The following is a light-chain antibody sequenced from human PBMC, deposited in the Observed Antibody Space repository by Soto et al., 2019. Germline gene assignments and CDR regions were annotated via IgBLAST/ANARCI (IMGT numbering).Light chain of an antibody. J-gene: IGKJ1*01. CDR3: QEYNSYWT. CDR1: QSISSW. V-gene: IGKV1-5*01. CDR2: DAS. Sequence: DIQMTQSPSTLSASVGDRVTITCRASQSISSWLAWDQQKPGKAPKLLIYDASSLESGVPSRFSGSGSGTEYTLNISRPQPDCFTTLSSQEYNSYWTFGQGPKV.